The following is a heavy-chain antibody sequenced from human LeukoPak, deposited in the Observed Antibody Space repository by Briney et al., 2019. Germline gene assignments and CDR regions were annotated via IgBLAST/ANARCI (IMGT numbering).Heavy chain of an antibody. D-gene: IGHD3-9*01. V-gene: IGHV3-15*01. Sequence: PGGSLRLSCAASGFTFSDAWMSWVRQAPGKGLEWVGRIISKKDGGTTDYAAPVKGRFTVSRDDPKNTLSLQMSSLKIEDTALYYCTSTHYDISTGYYHPPDHWGHGTLVTVSS. CDR2: IISKKDGGTT. CDR3: TSTHYDISTGYYHPPDH. CDR1: GFTFSDAW. J-gene: IGHJ5*02.